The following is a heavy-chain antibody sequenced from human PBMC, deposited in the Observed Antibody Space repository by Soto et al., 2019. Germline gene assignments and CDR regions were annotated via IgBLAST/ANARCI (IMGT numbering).Heavy chain of an antibody. J-gene: IGHJ4*02. Sequence: QVQLQESGPGLVRPSETLSLTCAVSGGSVNSGHYYWSWSRQPPGRGLEWIGFIYYSGSTSYNPSLQSRVTISLDTSNNQFSLKMSSETAADTAVYYCARSGAGSGWLGGQGTLVTVSS. CDR1: GGSVNSGHYY. V-gene: IGHV4-61*01. CDR3: ARSGAGSGWL. D-gene: IGHD6-19*01. CDR2: IYYSGST.